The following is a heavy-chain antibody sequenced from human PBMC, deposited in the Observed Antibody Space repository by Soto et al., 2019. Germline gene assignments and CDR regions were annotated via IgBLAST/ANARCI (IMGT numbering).Heavy chain of an antibody. D-gene: IGHD2-21*01. CDR1: GFTFSTYW. CDR2: MKSDGTIT. Sequence: DVQLVESGGTLVQPGGSLRLSCAASGFTFSTYWMNWVRQVPGKGLVWLAGMKSDGTITNYADSVKGRFTISRDKVNNTPSLQMNGLRGADTAVDYCTRLSGDHAAFFSYGMDVWGRGTRVTFSS. J-gene: IGHJ6*02. CDR3: TRLSGDHAAFFSYGMDV. V-gene: IGHV3-74*01.